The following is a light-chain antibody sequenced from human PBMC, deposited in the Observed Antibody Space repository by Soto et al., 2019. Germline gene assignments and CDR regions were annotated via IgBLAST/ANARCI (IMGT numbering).Light chain of an antibody. CDR2: EVN. CDR1: SSDIGAYNY. CDR3: SSYTGGRTYWI. J-gene: IGLJ2*01. Sequence: QYALTQPASVFGSPGQSISISCTRTSSDIGAYNYVSWYQQHPGKAPKLIIFEVNNRPSGVSNRFSGSKSGNTASLTISGLQLEDEADYHCSSYTGGRTYWIFGGGTKVTV. V-gene: IGLV2-14*01.